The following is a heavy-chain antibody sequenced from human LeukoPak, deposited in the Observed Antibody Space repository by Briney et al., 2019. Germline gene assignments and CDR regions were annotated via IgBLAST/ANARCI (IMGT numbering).Heavy chain of an antibody. CDR3: AKPDDYYDSSGLDY. D-gene: IGHD3-22*01. CDR2: ISGSGGST. CDR1: GFTFSSYS. Sequence: GGSLRLSCAASGFTFSSYSMSWVRQAPGKGLEWVSVISGSGGSTYYADSVKGRCTISRDNSKNTLYLQMNSLRAEDTAVYYCAKPDDYYDSSGLDYWGQGTLVTVSS. J-gene: IGHJ4*02. V-gene: IGHV3-23*01.